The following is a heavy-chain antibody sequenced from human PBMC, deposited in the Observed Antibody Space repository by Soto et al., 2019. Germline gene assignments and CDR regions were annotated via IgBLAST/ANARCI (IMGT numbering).Heavy chain of an antibody. CDR3: AREGHDYGDYDGLSPFDY. CDR2: VSASGLNT. J-gene: IGHJ4*02. V-gene: IGHV3-23*01. Sequence: PGGSLRLSCAASGFTFSTYAMAWVRQAPGKGLEWVSGVSASGLNTDYADPVKGRFYISRDNSKNTVSLHMNSLRAEDTALYYCAREGHDYGDYDGLSPFDYWGQGTLVTVSS. CDR1: GFTFSTYA. D-gene: IGHD4-17*01.